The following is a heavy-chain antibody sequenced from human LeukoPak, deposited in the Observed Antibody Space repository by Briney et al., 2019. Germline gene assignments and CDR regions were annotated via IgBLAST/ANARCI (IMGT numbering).Heavy chain of an antibody. J-gene: IGHJ4*02. Sequence: QSGGSLRLSCAASGFTFSSYGMHWVRQPQGEGLEWVAVISYDGSKKYSAESVKGRFSISRDNSKNTLYLQMNSLRAEDTAVYYCARAIGQLWTPPDYWGQGTPVTISS. CDR1: GFTFSSYG. V-gene: IGHV3-30*03. CDR2: ISYDGSKK. D-gene: IGHD5-18*01. CDR3: ARAIGQLWTPPDY.